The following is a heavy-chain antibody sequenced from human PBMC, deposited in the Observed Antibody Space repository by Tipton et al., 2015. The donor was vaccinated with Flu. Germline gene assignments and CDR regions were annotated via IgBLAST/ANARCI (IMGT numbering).Heavy chain of an antibody. D-gene: IGHD3-22*01. CDR1: GYSISSGYY. J-gene: IGHJ4*02. CDR3: AGQRLILDDSSGYYDY. V-gene: IGHV4-38-2*01. Sequence: TLSLTCAVSGYSISSGYYWGWIRQPPGKGLEWIGSIYHSGSTYCNPSLKSRVTISVDTSKNQFSLKLSSVTAADTAVYYCAGQRLILDDSSGYYDYWGQGTLVTVSS. CDR2: IYHSGST.